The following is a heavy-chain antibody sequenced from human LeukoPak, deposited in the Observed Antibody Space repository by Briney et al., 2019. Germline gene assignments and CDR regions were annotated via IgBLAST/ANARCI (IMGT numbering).Heavy chain of an antibody. V-gene: IGHV3-30*18. CDR3: AKDQQVGAAAYYFDS. J-gene: IGHJ4*02. Sequence: GRSLRLSCAASGFTFSRYGLHWVRQAPGKGREGVRVIANEGKDKKYADSVKGRFTISRDNSKRTLYLQMNSLRAEDTGVYYCAKDQQVGAAAYYFDSWGQGTLVTVSS. CDR2: IANEGKDK. CDR1: GFTFSRYG. D-gene: IGHD2-2*01.